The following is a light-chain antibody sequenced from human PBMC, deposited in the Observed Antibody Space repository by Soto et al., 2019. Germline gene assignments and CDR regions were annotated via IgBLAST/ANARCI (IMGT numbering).Light chain of an antibody. CDR1: SSDVGGFNF. J-gene: IGLJ1*01. CDR3: SSYTASSTIV. CDR2: DVS. V-gene: IGLV2-14*01. Sequence: QSALTQPASVSGSPGQSITISCTGTSSDVGGFNFVSWYRQPPGKAPKLMIYDVSHRPSGVSNRFSGSKSGNTASLTISGLQAEDEGDYYCSSYTASSTIVFGTGTKVTVL.